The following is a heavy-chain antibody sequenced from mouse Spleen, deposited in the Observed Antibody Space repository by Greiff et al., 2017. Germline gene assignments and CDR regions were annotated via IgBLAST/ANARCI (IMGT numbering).Heavy chain of an antibody. CDR1: GFTFSSYA. Sequence: EVQVVESGGGLVKLGGSLKLSCAASGFTFSSYAMSWVRQTPEKRLEWVATISSGGGNTYYPDSVKGRFTISRDNAKNTLYLQMSSLKSEDTAMYYCARQVPDYAFDYWGQGTTLTVSS. CDR2: ISSGGGNT. V-gene: IGHV5-9-3*01. D-gene: IGHD2-4*01. J-gene: IGHJ2*01. CDR3: ARQVPDYAFDY.